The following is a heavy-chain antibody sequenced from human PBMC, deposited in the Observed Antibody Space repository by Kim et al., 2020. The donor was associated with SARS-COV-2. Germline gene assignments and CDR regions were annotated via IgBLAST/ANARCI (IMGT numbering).Heavy chain of an antibody. Sequence: SVKVSCKVSGGSFKIYGINWVRLAPGQGLEWMGAIVPLLDSTNYAQKFQGRVTINADDSTATVYMEMRSLRSDDTAIYYCATTRNRNSGSYGMDVWGQG. CDR1: GGSFKIYG. D-gene: IGHD1-7*01. J-gene: IGHJ6*02. V-gene: IGHV1-69*13. CDR3: ATTRNRNSGSYGMDV. CDR2: IVPLLDST.